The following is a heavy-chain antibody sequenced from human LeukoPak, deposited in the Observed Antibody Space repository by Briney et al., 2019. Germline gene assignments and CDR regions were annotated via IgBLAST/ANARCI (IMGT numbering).Heavy chain of an antibody. J-gene: IGHJ4*02. CDR1: GLTFGNAW. CDR2: IISKASGGTT. Sequence: PGGSLRLSCAASGLTFGNAWMSWVRQAPGKGLEWVGRIISKASGGTTDYAAPVRGRFTISRDDSKSTLYLHMNSLKTEDTAQYYCTTHRYYYGSTGYSYFDFWGQGTLVTVSS. D-gene: IGHD3-22*01. V-gene: IGHV3-15*01. CDR3: TTHRYYYGSTGYSYFDF.